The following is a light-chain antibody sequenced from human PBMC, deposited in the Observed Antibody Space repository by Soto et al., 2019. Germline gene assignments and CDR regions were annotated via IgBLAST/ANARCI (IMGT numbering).Light chain of an antibody. V-gene: IGKV1-27*01. CDR3: QNYNRAPWT. Sequence: DIQMTQSPSSLSASVGDRVTITCRASEDISNYLAWYQQKPGKVPKLLIYGASTLQSGVPSRFSGSGSGTDFNLTISSLQTEAVATYYCQNYNRAPWTFGQGTKVESK. CDR1: EDISNY. J-gene: IGKJ1*01. CDR2: GAS.